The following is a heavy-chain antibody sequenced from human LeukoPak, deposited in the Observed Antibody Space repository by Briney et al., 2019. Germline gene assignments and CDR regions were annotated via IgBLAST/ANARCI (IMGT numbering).Heavy chain of an antibody. D-gene: IGHD7-27*01. Sequence: GGSLRLSCVASGFSFTNYDIHWVRQAPGRGLEWVAVTSLDGSNKLYTDTVRGRFIISRDNSKNTVYLQMDSLRVEDTAVYYCARDLTLGKPDYFDHWGQGTLVTVSS. CDR1: GFSFTNYD. CDR3: ARDLTLGKPDYFDH. J-gene: IGHJ4*02. V-gene: IGHV3-30-3*01. CDR2: TSLDGSNK.